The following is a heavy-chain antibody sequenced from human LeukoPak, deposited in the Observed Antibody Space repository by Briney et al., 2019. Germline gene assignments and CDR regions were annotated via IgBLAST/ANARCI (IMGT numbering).Heavy chain of an antibody. Sequence: PGGSLRLSCAASGFTFSDYYMSWIRQAPGKGLEWVSYISSSGSTIYYADSVKGRFTISRDNAKNSLYLQMNSLRAEDTAVYYCARVLRVGYSWGHFDYWGQGTLVTVSS. CDR2: ISSSGSTI. CDR1: GFTFSDYY. CDR3: ARVLRVGYSWGHFDY. D-gene: IGHD5-18*01. J-gene: IGHJ4*02. V-gene: IGHV3-11*04.